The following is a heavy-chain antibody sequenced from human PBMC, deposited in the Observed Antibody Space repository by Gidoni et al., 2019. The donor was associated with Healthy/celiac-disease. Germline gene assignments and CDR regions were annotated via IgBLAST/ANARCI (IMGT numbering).Heavy chain of an antibody. J-gene: IGHJ4*02. V-gene: IGHV3-74*01. Sequence: SGFTFSSYWMHWVRQAPGKGLVWVSRINSDGSSTSYADSVKGRFTISRDNAKNTLYLQMNSLRAEDTAVYYCASDGYSYGQEYDYWGQGTLVTVSS. CDR1: GFTFSSYW. CDR3: ASDGYSYGQEYDY. CDR2: INSDGSST. D-gene: IGHD5-18*01.